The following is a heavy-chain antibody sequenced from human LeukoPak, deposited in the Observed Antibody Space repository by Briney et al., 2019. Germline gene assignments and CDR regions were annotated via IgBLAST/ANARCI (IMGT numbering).Heavy chain of an antibody. CDR2: INPSGGST. V-gene: IGHV1-46*01. Sequence: ASVKVSCKTPGYSFTSDYMHWVRQAPGQGLEWMGIINPSGGSTNYAQKFQGRVTMTRDTFTSTLYMDLSSLTSEDTAVYYCARGRVQTMEDWGQGTLVTVSS. CDR1: GYSFTSDY. J-gene: IGHJ4*02. D-gene: IGHD4/OR15-4a*01. CDR3: ARGRVQTMED.